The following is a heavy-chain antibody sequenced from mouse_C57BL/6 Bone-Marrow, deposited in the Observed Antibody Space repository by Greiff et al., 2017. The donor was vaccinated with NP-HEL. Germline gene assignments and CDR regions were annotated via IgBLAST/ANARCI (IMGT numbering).Heavy chain of an antibody. CDR2: IDPENGDT. J-gene: IGHJ2*01. CDR3: THPVCDY. Sequence: VQLQQSGAELVRPGASVKLSCTASGFNIKDDYMHWVKQRPEQGLEWIGWIDPENGDTEYASKFQGKATITADTSSNTAYLQLSSLTSEDTAVYYCTHPVCDYWGQGTTLTVSS. CDR1: GFNIKDDY. V-gene: IGHV14-4*01.